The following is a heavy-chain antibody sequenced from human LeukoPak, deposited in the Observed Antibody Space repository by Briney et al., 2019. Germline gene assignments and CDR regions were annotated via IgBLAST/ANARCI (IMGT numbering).Heavy chain of an antibody. CDR2: ISSSSSYI. D-gene: IGHD5-18*01. CDR1: GFTLSSYS. J-gene: IGHJ3*02. V-gene: IGHV3-21*01. CDR3: ARGEYSYGYAFDI. Sequence: GGSLRLSCAASGFTLSSYSMNWVRQAPGKGLEWVSSISSSSSYIYYADSVKGRFTISRDNAKNSLYLQMNSLRAEDTAVYYCARGEYSYGYAFDIWGQGTMVTVSS.